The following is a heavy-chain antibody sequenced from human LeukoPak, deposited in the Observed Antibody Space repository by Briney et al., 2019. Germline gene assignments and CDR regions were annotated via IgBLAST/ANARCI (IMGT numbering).Heavy chain of an antibody. Sequence: PGGSLRLFCAASGFTFSNYWMTWVRQAPGKGLEWVASIKQDGGEKYYVDSVKGRFTFSRDNAKNSLYLQMDSLGAEDTAIYYCARDKSAGADTGSSFYYWGQGALVTVSS. CDR2: IKQDGGEK. CDR3: ARDKSAGADTGSSFYY. CDR1: GFTFSNYW. J-gene: IGHJ4*02. D-gene: IGHD3-10*01. V-gene: IGHV3-7*03.